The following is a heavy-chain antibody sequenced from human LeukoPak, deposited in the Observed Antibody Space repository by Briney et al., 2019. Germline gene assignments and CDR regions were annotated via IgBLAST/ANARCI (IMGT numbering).Heavy chain of an antibody. CDR2: VTWSGGSI. CDR1: GFTFDDYA. J-gene: IGHJ3*02. D-gene: IGHD6-13*01. CDR3: AKDHSIAASGAFDI. V-gene: IGHV3-9*01. Sequence: GGSLRLSCAASGFTFDDYAMHWVRQAPGKGLEWVSGVTWSGGSIGYADSVKGRFTISRDNSKNTLYLQMNSLRAEDTAVYYCAKDHSIAASGAFDIWGQGTMVTVSS.